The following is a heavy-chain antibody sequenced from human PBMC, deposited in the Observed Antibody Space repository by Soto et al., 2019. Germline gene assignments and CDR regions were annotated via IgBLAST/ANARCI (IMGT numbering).Heavy chain of an antibody. CDR3: ARGCKRWLSNTDWFDP. V-gene: IGHV1-8*01. Sequence: ASVKVSCKASGYTFTSYDINWVRQATGQGLEWMGWMNPNSGNTGYAQKFQGRVTMTRNTSISTAYMELSSLRSEDTAVYYCARGCKRWLSNTDWFDPWGQGTLVTVSS. CDR1: GYTFTSYD. CDR2: MNPNSGNT. D-gene: IGHD2-21*01. J-gene: IGHJ5*02.